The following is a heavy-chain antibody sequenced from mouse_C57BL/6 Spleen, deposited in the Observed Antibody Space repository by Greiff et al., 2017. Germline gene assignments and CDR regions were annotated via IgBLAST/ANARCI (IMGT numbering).Heavy chain of an antibody. CDR1: GYTFTSYW. J-gene: IGHJ2*01. CDR3: ARYYGNCKGDYFDY. V-gene: IGHV1-69*01. CDR2: IDPSDSYT. D-gene: IGHD2-1*01. Sequence: QVQLQQPGAELVMPGASVKLSCKASGYTFTSYWMHWVKQRPGQGLEWIGEIDPSDSYTNYNQKFKGKSTLTVDKSSSTAYMQLSSLTSEDSAVYYCARYYGNCKGDYFDYWGQGTTLTVSA.